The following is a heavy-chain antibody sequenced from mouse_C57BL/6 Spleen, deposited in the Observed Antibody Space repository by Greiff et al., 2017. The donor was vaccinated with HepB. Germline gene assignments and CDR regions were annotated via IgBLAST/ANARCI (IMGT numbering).Heavy chain of an antibody. J-gene: IGHJ2*01. CDR2: IYPGDGDT. V-gene: IGHV1-82*01. Sequence: PLQQSGPELVKPGASVKISCKASGYAFSSSWMNWVKQRPGKGLEWIGRIYPGDGDTNYNGKFKGKATLTADKSSSTAYMQLSSLTSEDSAVYFCARSGIYYDYDYYWGQGTTLTVSS. CDR3: ARSGIYYDYDYY. CDR1: GYAFSSSW. D-gene: IGHD2-4*01.